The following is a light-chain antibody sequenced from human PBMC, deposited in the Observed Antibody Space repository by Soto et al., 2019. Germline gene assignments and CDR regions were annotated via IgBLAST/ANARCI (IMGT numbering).Light chain of an antibody. J-gene: IGKJ1*01. CDR1: QSVSSY. Sequence: EILLTQSPAPQCLSPGERATHSRRSSQSVSSYLAWYQQKPGQAPRLLIYDASNRATGIPARFSGSGSGTDFTLTISSLEPEDFAVYYCQQRSNWPTWTVGQGTKVEIK. V-gene: IGKV3-11*01. CDR3: QQRSNWPTWT. CDR2: DAS.